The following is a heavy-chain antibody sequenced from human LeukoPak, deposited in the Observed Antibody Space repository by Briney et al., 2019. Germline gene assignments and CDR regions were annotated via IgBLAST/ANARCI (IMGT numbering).Heavy chain of an antibody. D-gene: IGHD4-23*01. V-gene: IGHV3-21*01. CDR2: ISSSGIFI. Sequence: GGSLRLSCAASGFTFSSYEMNWVRQAPGKGLEWVSSISSSGIFIYYTDSVKGRFTISRDNAKNSLYLHMDSLRAEDTAVYYCARHSHPDYGGNSVLLNAFDIWGQGTMVTVSS. CDR3: ARHSHPDYGGNSVLLNAFDI. CDR1: GFTFSSYE. J-gene: IGHJ3*02.